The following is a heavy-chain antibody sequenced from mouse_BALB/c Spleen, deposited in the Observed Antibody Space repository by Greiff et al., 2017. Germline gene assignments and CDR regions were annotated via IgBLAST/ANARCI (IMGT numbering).Heavy chain of an antibody. Sequence: EVQGVESGGGLVQPGGSRKLSCAASGFTFSSFGMHWVRQAPEKGLEWVAYISSGSSTIYYADTVKGRFTISRDNPKNTLFLQMTSLRSEDTAMYYCARSRDSWFAYWGQGTLVTVSA. V-gene: IGHV5-17*02. CDR3: ARSRDSWFAY. J-gene: IGHJ3*01. CDR1: GFTFSSFG. CDR2: ISSGSSTI.